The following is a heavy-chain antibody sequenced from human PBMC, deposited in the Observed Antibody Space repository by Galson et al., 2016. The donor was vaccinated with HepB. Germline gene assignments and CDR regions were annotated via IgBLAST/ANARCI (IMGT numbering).Heavy chain of an antibody. Sequence: SVKVSCKASGYTFTSYDINWVRQATGQGLEWMGWMNPNSGNTGYAQKFQGRVTMTRNTSISTAYIELSSLRSEDTAVYYCARLLGLRLVYHYYGMDVWGQGTTVTVSS. CDR1: GYTFTSYD. V-gene: IGHV1-8*01. CDR2: MNPNSGNT. CDR3: ARLLGLRLVYHYYGMDV. J-gene: IGHJ6*02. D-gene: IGHD5-12*01.